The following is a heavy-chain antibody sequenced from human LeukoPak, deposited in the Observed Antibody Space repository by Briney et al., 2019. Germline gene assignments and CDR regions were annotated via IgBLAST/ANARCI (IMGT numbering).Heavy chain of an antibody. D-gene: IGHD2-2*02. CDR1: GSSFSTYW. J-gene: IGHJ5*02. Sequence: GESLKISCKDSGSSFSTYWIGWVRQMPGKGLEWMGIINPADSDTRYSPSFRGQVTISADTSVNTAYLQWSSLKASDTAMYYCARQRYCGSTTCYNWFDPWGLGTLVTVSS. CDR3: ARQRYCGSTTCYNWFDP. V-gene: IGHV5-51*01. CDR2: INPADSDT.